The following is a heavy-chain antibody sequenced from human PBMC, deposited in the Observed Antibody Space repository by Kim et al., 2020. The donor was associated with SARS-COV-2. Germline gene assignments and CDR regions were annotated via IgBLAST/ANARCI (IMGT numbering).Heavy chain of an antibody. CDR3: ASTIVGDLYNWFDP. CDR1: GGTFSSYA. Sequence: SVKVSCKASGGTFSSYAISWVRQAPGQGLEWMGGIIPIFGTANYAQKFQGRVTITADESTSTAYMELSSLRSEDTAVYYCASTIVGDLYNWFDPWGQGTLVTVSS. J-gene: IGHJ5*02. D-gene: IGHD1-26*01. CDR2: IIPIFGTA. V-gene: IGHV1-69*13.